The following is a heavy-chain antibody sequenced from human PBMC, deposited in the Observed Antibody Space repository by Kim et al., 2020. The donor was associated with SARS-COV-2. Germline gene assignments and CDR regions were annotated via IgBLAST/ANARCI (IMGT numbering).Heavy chain of an antibody. J-gene: IGHJ3*02. CDR1: GFTFSSYE. Sequence: GGSLRLSCAASGFTFSSYEMNWVRQAPGKGLEWVSYISSSGSTIYYADSVKGRFTISRDNAKNSLYLQMNSLRAEDTAVYYCARRDPHQILTTHDAFDIWGQGTMVTVSS. CDR2: ISSSGSTI. D-gene: IGHD2-8*01. CDR3: ARRDPHQILTTHDAFDI. V-gene: IGHV3-48*03.